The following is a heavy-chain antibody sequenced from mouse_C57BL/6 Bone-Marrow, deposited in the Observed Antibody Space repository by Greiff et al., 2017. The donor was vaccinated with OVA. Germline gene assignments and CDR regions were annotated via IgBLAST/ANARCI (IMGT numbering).Heavy chain of an antibody. J-gene: IGHJ1*03. CDR1: GFTITDYY. D-gene: IGHD2-5*01. Sequence: EVQLQESGAELVKPGASVKLSCTASGFTITDYYMHWVKQRTEQGLEWIGRIDPEDGETKYAPKFQGKATITADTSSNTAYLQLSSLAAEDAAVYYCARGRASKRWYVDVWGTGTTVTVSS. CDR2: IDPEDGET. CDR3: ARGRASKRWYVDV. V-gene: IGHV14-2*01.